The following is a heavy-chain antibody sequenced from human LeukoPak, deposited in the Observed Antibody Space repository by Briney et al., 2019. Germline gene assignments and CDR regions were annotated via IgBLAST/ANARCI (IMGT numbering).Heavy chain of an antibody. CDR1: GFTFSGYA. CDR3: AQDRAAAAGLDY. D-gene: IGHD6-13*01. V-gene: IGHV3-23*01. CDR2: ISGSGGST. J-gene: IGHJ4*02. Sequence: GGSLRLSCAASGFTFSGYAMSWVRQAPGKGLEWVSAISGSGGSTYYADSVKGRFTISRDNSKNTLYLQMNSLRAEDTAVYYCAQDRAAAAGLDYWGQGTLVTVSS.